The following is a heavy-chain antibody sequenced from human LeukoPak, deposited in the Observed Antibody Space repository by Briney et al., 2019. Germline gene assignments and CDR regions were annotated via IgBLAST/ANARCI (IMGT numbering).Heavy chain of an antibody. Sequence: GGSLRLSCVASGLPFRSAWMNWVRQAPGKGLEWVAVISYDGSNKYYADSVKGRFTISRDNSKNTLYLQMNSLRAEDTAVYYCAKDHGVAAAGAYYYYYYGMDVWGQGTTVTVSS. CDR1: GLPFRSAW. V-gene: IGHV3-30*18. J-gene: IGHJ6*02. CDR3: AKDHGVAAAGAYYYYYYGMDV. CDR2: ISYDGSNK. D-gene: IGHD6-13*01.